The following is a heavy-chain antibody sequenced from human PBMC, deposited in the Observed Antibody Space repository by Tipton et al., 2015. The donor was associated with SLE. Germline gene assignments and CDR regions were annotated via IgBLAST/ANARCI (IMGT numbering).Heavy chain of an antibody. V-gene: IGHV4-39*01. Sequence: TLSLTCTVSGGSISSSSYYWGWIRQPPGRGLEWIGSIYYSGSGTTYYNPSLKSRVTISVDTSKNQFSLKLSSVTAADTAVYYCARLPRRFYYDSSGYYPNAFDMWGQGTMVTVSS. CDR2: IYYSGSGTT. J-gene: IGHJ3*02. CDR1: GGSISSSSYY. CDR3: ARLPRRFYYDSSGYYPNAFDM. D-gene: IGHD3-22*01.